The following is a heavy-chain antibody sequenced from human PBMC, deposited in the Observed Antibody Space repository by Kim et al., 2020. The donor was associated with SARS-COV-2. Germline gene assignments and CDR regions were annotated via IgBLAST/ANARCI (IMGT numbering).Heavy chain of an antibody. Sequence: SETLSLTCTVSGYSISSGYYWGWIRQPPGKGLEWIGSIYHSGSTYYNPSLKSRVTISVDTSKNQFSLKLSSVTAADTAVYYCAREQSYCSGGSCYGKFDPWGQGTLVTVSS. V-gene: IGHV4-38-2*02. CDR3: AREQSYCSGGSCYGKFDP. J-gene: IGHJ5*02. CDR2: IYHSGST. CDR1: GYSISSGYY. D-gene: IGHD2-15*01.